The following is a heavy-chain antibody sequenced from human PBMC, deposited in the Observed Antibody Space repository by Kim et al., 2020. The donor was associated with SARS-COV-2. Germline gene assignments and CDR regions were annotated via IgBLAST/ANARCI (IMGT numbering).Heavy chain of an antibody. D-gene: IGHD6-19*01. J-gene: IGHJ4*02. Sequence: SETLSLTCTVSGGSISSYYWSWIRQPPGKGLEWIGYIYYSGSTNYNPSLESRVTISVDTSKNQFSLKLSSVTAADTAVYYCARVGIAVAIDYWGQGTLVTVSS. CDR1: GGSISSYY. V-gene: IGHV4-59*01. CDR3: ARVGIAVAIDY. CDR2: IYYSGST.